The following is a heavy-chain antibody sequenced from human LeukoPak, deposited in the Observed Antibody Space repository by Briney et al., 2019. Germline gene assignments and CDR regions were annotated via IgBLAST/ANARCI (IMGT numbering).Heavy chain of an antibody. D-gene: IGHD3-10*01. CDR2: IDPSGGST. CDR1: AYTFSTYL. J-gene: IGHJ5*02. V-gene: IGHV1-46*01. Sequence: GASVKVSCKASAYTFSTYLLHWVRQAPGQGLEWMGIIDPSGGSTGYAQKFQGRVTMTRDTSTSTVYMELSSLRSEDTAVYYCARDLGLRGVTNWLDPWGQGTLVTVSS. CDR3: ARDLGLRGVTNWLDP.